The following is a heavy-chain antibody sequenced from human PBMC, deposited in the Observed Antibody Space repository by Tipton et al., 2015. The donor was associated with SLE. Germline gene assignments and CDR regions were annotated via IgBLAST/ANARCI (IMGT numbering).Heavy chain of an antibody. J-gene: IGHJ3*02. CDR3: ASLAPGVSYGLADAFDI. V-gene: IGHV3-48*02. D-gene: IGHD5-18*01. Sequence: GSLRLSCAASGFTFSSYSMNWVRQAPGKGLEWVSYISSSSSTIYYADSAKGRFTISRDNAKNSLYLQMNSLRDEDTAVYYCASLAPGVSYGLADAFDIWGQGTMVTVSS. CDR1: GFTFSSYS. CDR2: ISSSSSTI.